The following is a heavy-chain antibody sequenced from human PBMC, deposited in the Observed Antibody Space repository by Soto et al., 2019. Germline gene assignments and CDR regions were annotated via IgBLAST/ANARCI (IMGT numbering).Heavy chain of an antibody. CDR3: ARGAAAGTWYFDY. J-gene: IGHJ4*02. D-gene: IGHD6-13*01. Sequence: SETLSLTCTVSGDSIRSYYWSWIRQSPGKGLDWIGYISYSGSTNYNPSLKGRVTISVDTSKNQFSLKLSSVTAADTAVYYCARGAAAGTWYFDYWGQGTLVTVSS. CDR2: ISYSGST. V-gene: IGHV4-59*01. CDR1: GDSIRSYY.